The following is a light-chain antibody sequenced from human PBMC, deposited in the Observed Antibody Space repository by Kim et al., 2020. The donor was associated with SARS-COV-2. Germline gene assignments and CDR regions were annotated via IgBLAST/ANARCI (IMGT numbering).Light chain of an antibody. CDR2: DVN. Sequence: QSALTQPRSVSGSPGQSVTISCTGTSSDLGGYNYVSWYQLHPGKAPKLMIYDVNKRPSGVPDRFSGSKSGNTASLTISGLQAEDEADYYCCSYVDNYTFWVFGGGTQLTVL. CDR3: CSYVDNYTFWV. V-gene: IGLV2-11*01. J-gene: IGLJ3*02. CDR1: SSDLGGYNY.